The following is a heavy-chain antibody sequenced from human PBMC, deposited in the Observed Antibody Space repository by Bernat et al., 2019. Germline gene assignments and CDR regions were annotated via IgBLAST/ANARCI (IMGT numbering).Heavy chain of an antibody. CDR2: IYYSGST. D-gene: IGHD3-10*01. J-gene: IGHJ5*02. CDR3: VRHTSGFYGSGIARFDP. CDR1: GGSISSSSYY. V-gene: IGHV4-39*01. Sequence: QLQLQESGPGLVKPSETLSLTCTVSGGSISSSSYYWGWIRQPPGKGLEWIGSIYYSGSTYYNPSLKSRVTISVDTSKNQFSLKLSSVTAADTAVYYCVRHTSGFYGSGIARFDPWGQGTLVTVSS.